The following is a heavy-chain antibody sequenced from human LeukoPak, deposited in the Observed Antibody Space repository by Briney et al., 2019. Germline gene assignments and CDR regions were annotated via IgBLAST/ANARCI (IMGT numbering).Heavy chain of an antibody. Sequence: GGSLRLSCAASGFTFSSYSINWVRQAPGKGLEWVSYISSGYPTIYYADSVKGRFTISRDNAKNSLYLQMNSLRAGDTAVYYCARVGNTYYCDSSGYFGPFDPWGQGTLVTVSS. CDR1: GFTFSSYS. CDR2: ISSGYPTI. V-gene: IGHV3-48*01. D-gene: IGHD3-22*01. J-gene: IGHJ5*02. CDR3: ARVGNTYYCDSSGYFGPFDP.